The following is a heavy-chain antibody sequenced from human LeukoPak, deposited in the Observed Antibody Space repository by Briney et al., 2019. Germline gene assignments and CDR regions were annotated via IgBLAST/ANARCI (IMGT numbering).Heavy chain of an antibody. CDR3: AARGLRVSTEIDY. CDR2: ISSSSSTI. CDR1: GFTFSSYS. J-gene: IGHJ4*02. Sequence: PGGSLRLSCAASGFTFSSYSMNWVRQAPGKGLEWVSYISSSSSTIYYADSVKGRFTISRDNAKNSLYLQMDSLRAEDTAVYYCAARGLRVSTEIDYWGQGTLVTVSS. D-gene: IGHD4-11*01. V-gene: IGHV3-48*04.